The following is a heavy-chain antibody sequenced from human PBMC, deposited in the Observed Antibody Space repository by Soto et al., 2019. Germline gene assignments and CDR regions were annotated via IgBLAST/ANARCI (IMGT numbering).Heavy chain of an antibody. CDR3: ARDFSLDY. V-gene: IGHV3-7*03. J-gene: IGHJ4*02. CDR2: IKEDGSEK. CDR1: GFNFSTYC. Sequence: EVQLVESGGGLVQPGGSLRLSCAASGFNFSTYCMTWVRQAPGKGLEWVANIKEDGSEKYYVDSVKGRFAISRDNAKNSGYLQMNSLRAEDTAVYYCARDFSLDYWCQGTLVSFSS.